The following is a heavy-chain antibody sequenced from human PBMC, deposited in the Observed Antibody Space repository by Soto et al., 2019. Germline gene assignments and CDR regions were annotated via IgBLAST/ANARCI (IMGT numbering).Heavy chain of an antibody. V-gene: IGHV4-31*03. J-gene: IGHJ6*02. CDR2: IYYSGST. Sequence: SETLSLTCTVSGGSISSGGYYWSWIRQHPGKGLEWIGYIYYSGSTYYNPSLKSRVTISVDTSKNQFSLKLSSVTAADTAVYYCARDTICGVDKYGMDVWGQGTTVTVSS. CDR3: ARDTICGVDKYGMDV. D-gene: IGHD3-3*01. CDR1: GGSISSGGYY.